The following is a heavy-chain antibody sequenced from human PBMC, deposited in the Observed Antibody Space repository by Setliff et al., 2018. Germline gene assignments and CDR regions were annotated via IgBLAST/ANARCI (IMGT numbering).Heavy chain of an antibody. CDR2: IKQDGSEK. V-gene: IGHV3-7*01. J-gene: IGHJ3*02. CDR1: GFTFSTYW. D-gene: IGHD6-13*01. Sequence: AGGSLRLSCAASGFTFSTYWMSWVRQAPGKGLEWVANIKQDGSEKYYVDSVKGRFTISRDNAKNSLYLQMNSLRAEDTAVYYCASAGHSGSWFPFDAFHIWGQGTMVTVSS. CDR3: ASAGHSGSWFPFDAFHI.